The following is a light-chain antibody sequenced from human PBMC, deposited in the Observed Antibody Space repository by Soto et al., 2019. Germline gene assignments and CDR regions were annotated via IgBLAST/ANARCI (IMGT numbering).Light chain of an antibody. Sequence: QSGLTHPPAVSGSPGPPVTISCSGTGSDVGSYNRVSWYQQPPGTAPKLMIYEVSNRPSGVPDRFSGSKSGNTASLTISWLQAEDEADYYCSSFTSSSTYVFGTGTKVTVL. CDR2: EVS. J-gene: IGLJ1*01. V-gene: IGLV2-18*02. CDR3: SSFTSSSTYV. CDR1: GSDVGSYNR.